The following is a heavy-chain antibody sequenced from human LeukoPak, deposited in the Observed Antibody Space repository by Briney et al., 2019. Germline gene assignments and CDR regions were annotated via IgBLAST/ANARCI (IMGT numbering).Heavy chain of an antibody. D-gene: IGHD5-12*01. J-gene: IGHJ4*02. Sequence: SETLSLTCAVYGGSFSGYYWSWIRQPPGKGLEWIGEINHSGSTNYNPSLKSRVTISVDTSKNQFSLKLSSVTAADTAVYYCARTEGYSGYDRFDYWGQGTLVTVSS. CDR1: GGSFSGYY. CDR3: ARTEGYSGYDRFDY. V-gene: IGHV4-34*01. CDR2: INHSGST.